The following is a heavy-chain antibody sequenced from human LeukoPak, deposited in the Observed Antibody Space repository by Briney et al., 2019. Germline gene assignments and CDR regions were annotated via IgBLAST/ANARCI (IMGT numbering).Heavy chain of an antibody. J-gene: IGHJ1*01. CDR1: GFTFSSYS. Sequence: GGSLRLSCAASGFTFSSYSMNWVRQAPGKGLEWVANIKQDGSEKYYVDSVKGRFTISRDNAKNSLYLQMNSLRAEDTAVYYCARSFWQQLAEYFQHWGQGTLVTVSS. D-gene: IGHD6-13*01. CDR2: IKQDGSEK. V-gene: IGHV3-7*01. CDR3: ARSFWQQLAEYFQH.